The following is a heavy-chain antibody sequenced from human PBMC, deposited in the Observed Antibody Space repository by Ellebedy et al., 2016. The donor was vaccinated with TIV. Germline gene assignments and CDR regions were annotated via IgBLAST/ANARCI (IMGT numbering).Heavy chain of an antibody. D-gene: IGHD2-21*01. CDR3: ARGLFRYYFDY. CDR1: GFTFDDYA. J-gene: IGHJ4*02. CDR2: ISWNSGSI. Sequence: SLKISXAASGFTFDDYAMYWVRQPPGKGLEWVSGISWNSGSIGYADSVKGRFTISRDNAKNSLYLQMNSLRAEDTAVYYCARGLFRYYFDYWGQGTLVTVSS. V-gene: IGHV3-9*01.